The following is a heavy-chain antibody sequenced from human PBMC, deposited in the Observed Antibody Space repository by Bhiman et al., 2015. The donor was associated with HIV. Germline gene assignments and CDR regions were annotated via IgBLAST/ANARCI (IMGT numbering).Heavy chain of an antibody. J-gene: IGHJ4*02. V-gene: IGHV3-30*04. CDR2: VSFDGSNR. CDR1: GFTFSSYA. CDR3: ARDLWNQVFDY. Sequence: QVQLVESGGGVVQPGRSLRLSCAASGFTFSSYAIHWVRQAPGKGLEWVAVVSFDGSNRYYPDSVKGRFTISRDNSKNTVYLQMNSLRAEDTAVYYCARDLWNQVFDYWGQGTLVTVSS. D-gene: IGHD1-1*01.